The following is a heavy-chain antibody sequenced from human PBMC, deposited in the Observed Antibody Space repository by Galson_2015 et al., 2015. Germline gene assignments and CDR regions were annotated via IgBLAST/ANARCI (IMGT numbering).Heavy chain of an antibody. CDR2: ISASGGST. V-gene: IGHV3-23*01. J-gene: IGHJ4*02. Sequence: LRLSCAASGFTFSSYAMSWVRQAPGKGLEWVSGISASGGSTNDADSVKGRFTISRDNSKSTLYLQMNSLRAEDTAVYHCAKDIFGESTYYFDYWGQGTLVTVSS. CDR3: AKDIFGESTYYFDY. CDR1: GFTFSSYA. D-gene: IGHD3-10*02.